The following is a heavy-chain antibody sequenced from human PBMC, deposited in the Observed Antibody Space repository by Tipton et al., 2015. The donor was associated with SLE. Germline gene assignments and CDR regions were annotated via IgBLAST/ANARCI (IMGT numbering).Heavy chain of an antibody. CDR1: GFTLTNYN. CDR2: ISSSSSHI. Sequence: SLRLSCAASGFTLTNYNMNWVRQAPGKGLEWVSSISSSSSHIYYVDSVRGRFTISRDNAKNSLYLQMNSLRAEDTAVYYCARGKYYFDYWGQGALVTVSS. CDR3: ARGKYYFDY. V-gene: IGHV3-21*01. D-gene: IGHD2/OR15-2a*01. J-gene: IGHJ4*02.